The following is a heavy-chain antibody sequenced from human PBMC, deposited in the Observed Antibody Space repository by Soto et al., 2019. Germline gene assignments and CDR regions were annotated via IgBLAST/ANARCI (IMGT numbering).Heavy chain of an antibody. V-gene: IGHV4-59*01. CDR2: IYYSGST. CDR3: ARRYGGNFDF. Sequence: DTLSLTCTVSGGSISSYYWSWIRQPPGKGLEWIGYIYYSGSTNYNPSLKSRVTISVDTSKNQFSLKLSSVTAADTAVYYCARRYGGNFDFWGQGTLVTVSS. D-gene: IGHD1-26*01. J-gene: IGHJ4*02. CDR1: GGSISSYY.